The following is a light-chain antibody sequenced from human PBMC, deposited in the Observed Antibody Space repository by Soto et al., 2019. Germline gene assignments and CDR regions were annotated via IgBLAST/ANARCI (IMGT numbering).Light chain of an antibody. CDR1: QSVGSN. CDR3: QHYNNWPPYA. CDR2: GAS. V-gene: IGKV3-15*01. Sequence: EIVMTQSPATLSVSPGERATLSCRASQSVGSNIAWYQQKPGQAPRLLIYGASTRTTAIPARFSGSGSGTEFTLTISSLQSEDFAVYYCQHYNNWPPYAFGQGTKLEIK. J-gene: IGKJ2*01.